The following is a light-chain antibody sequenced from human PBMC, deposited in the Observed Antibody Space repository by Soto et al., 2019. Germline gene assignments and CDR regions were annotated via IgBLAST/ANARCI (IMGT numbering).Light chain of an antibody. CDR2: DAS. V-gene: IGKV3-11*01. CDR3: QQRRNWPWT. Sequence: EIVLTQSPGTLSLSPGERATLSCRASSSVSTYLAWYQQKPGQAPRLLIYDASNRATGIPARCSGSGSGTDFTLTISSLEPDDFAVYYWQQRRNWPWTFGQGTKVEIK. CDR1: SSVSTY. J-gene: IGKJ1*01.